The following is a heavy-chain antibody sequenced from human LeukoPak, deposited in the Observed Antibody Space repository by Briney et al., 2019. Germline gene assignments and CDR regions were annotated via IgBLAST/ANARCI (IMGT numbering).Heavy chain of an antibody. V-gene: IGHV3-30*04. CDR2: ISYDGSNK. J-gene: IGHJ4*02. Sequence: GGSLRLSCAASGFTFSSYAMHWVRQAPGKGLEWVAVISYDGSNKYYADSVKGRFTISRDNSKDTLYLQMNSLRAEDTAVYYCATAYCSSTSCSIDYRGQGTLVTVSS. CDR1: GFTFSSYA. CDR3: ATAYCSSTSCSIDY. D-gene: IGHD2-2*01.